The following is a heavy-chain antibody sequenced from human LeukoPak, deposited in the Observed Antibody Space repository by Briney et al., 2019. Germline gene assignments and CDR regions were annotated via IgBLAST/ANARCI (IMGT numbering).Heavy chain of an antibody. V-gene: IGHV3-23*01. CDR2: ISGSGGST. Sequence: GGSLRLSCAASGFTFSSYAMSWVRQAPGKGLEWVSAISGSGGSTYYADSVKGRFTISRDNSKNTLYLQMNSLRAEDTAVYYCAKENGYYYDSSVLLGYWGQGTLITVSS. CDR3: AKENGYYYDSSVLLGY. J-gene: IGHJ4*02. CDR1: GFTFSSYA. D-gene: IGHD3-22*01.